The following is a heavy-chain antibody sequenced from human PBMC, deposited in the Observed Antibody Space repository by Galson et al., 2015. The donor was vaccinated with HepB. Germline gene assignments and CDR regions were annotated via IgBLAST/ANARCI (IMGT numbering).Heavy chain of an antibody. J-gene: IGHJ1*01. CDR2: ISYDGSNK. D-gene: IGHD3-10*01. CDR1: GFTFSSYG. CDR3: AKGGMSGTGFQH. V-gene: IGHV3-30*18. Sequence: SLRLSCAASGFTFSSYGMHWVRQAPGKGLEWVAVISYDGSNKYYADSVKGRFTISRDNSKNTLYLQMNSLRAEDTAVYYCAKGGMSGTGFQHWGQGTLVTVSS.